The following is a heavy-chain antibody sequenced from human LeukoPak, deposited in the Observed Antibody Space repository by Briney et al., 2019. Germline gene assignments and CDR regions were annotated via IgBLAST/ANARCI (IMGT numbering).Heavy chain of an antibody. Sequence: ASVKVSCMASGGTFSSYAISWVRHAPGQRLEWMGGIIPIFGTANYAQKFQGRVTITADKSTSTAYMELSSLRSEDTAVYYCARVAGSGSYYSDYWGQGTLVTVSS. CDR1: GGTFSSYA. CDR2: IIPIFGTA. CDR3: ARVAGSGSYYSDY. D-gene: IGHD3-10*01. V-gene: IGHV1-69*06. J-gene: IGHJ4*02.